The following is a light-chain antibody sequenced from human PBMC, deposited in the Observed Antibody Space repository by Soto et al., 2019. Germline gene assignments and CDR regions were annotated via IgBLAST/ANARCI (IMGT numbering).Light chain of an antibody. CDR1: QSVNSN. V-gene: IGKV3D-15*01. CDR3: QQYNNWPQT. J-gene: IGKJ1*01. Sequence: EIVMTQSPDTLSVSPGERASLSCRASQSVNSNYLAWYQQKPGQAPRLLIYGASSRATGIPDRFSGSGSGTEFTLTISSLQSEDFAVYYCQQYNNWPQTFGQGTKVDIK. CDR2: GAS.